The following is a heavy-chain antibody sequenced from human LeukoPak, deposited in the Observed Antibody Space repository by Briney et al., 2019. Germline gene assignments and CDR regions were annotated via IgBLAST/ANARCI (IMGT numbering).Heavy chain of an antibody. V-gene: IGHV1-2*02. CDR1: GYTFTTYG. J-gene: IGHJ3*02. D-gene: IGHD3-10*01. Sequence: ASVKVSCKASGYTFTTYGLSWVRQAPGQGLEWMGWINPNSSGTNYAQKFQGRVTMTRDKSIRTAYMELSRLTSDDTAVYYCARNIWFGEPADAFDIWGQGTMVTVSS. CDR2: INPNSSGT. CDR3: ARNIWFGEPADAFDI.